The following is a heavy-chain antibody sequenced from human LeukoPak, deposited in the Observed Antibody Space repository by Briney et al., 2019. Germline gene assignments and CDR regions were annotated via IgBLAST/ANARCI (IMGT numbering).Heavy chain of an antibody. CDR3: ARFSAAPPQSFFFDN. V-gene: IGHV4-38-2*01. CDR2: ANHRGST. J-gene: IGHJ4*02. CDR1: GYSISSGYF. D-gene: IGHD2-2*01. Sequence: KPSETLSLTCSVSGYSISSGYFWVWVRPPPGKGLEWIGSANHRGSTYYNPSLQSRVTTSVDMSNNQFSLKLISVTAADTAVFDCARFSAAPPQSFFFDNWGQGALVTVSS.